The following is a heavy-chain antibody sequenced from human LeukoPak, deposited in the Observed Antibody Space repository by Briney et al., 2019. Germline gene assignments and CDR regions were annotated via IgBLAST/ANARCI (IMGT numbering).Heavy chain of an antibody. CDR3: AKDTPSYCSSTSCYGY. D-gene: IGHD2-2*01. Sequence: GGSLRLSCAASGFTFSSYGMHWVRQAPGKGLEWVAFIRYDGSNKYYADSVKGRFTISRDNSKNTLYLQMNSLRAEDTAVYYCAKDTPSYCSSTSCYGYWGQGTLVTVSS. CDR2: IRYDGSNK. J-gene: IGHJ4*02. V-gene: IGHV3-30*02. CDR1: GFTFSSYG.